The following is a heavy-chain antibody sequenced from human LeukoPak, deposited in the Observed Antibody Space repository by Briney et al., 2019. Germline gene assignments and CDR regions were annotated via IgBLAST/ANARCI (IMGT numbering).Heavy chain of an antibody. CDR1: GGSISSYY. D-gene: IGHD3-10*01. Sequence: SETLSLTCTVSGGSISSYYWSWIRQPPGKGLEWIGEINHSGSTNYNPSLKSRVTISVDTSKNQFSLKLSSVTAADTAVYYCARSEYYYGSGSSSLYFDYWGQGTLVTVSS. CDR2: INHSGST. V-gene: IGHV4-34*01. CDR3: ARSEYYYGSGSSSLYFDY. J-gene: IGHJ4*02.